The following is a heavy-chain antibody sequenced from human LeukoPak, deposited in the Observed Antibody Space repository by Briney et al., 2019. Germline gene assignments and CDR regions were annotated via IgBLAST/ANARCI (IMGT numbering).Heavy chain of an antibody. CDR3: ASWLGNGLDM. D-gene: IGHD6-19*01. V-gene: IGHV4-38-2*01. CDR1: GYPVSSISY. J-gene: IGHJ3*02. CDR2: IHRGGNT. Sequence: PSETLSLTCVVSGYPVSSISYLAWIRQSPGKGLEWIGRIHRGGNTYYNPPLISLGSLSLDTSNNQCSLNLNSVTAAVTAVFYCASWLGNGLDMWGQGTMVTVSS.